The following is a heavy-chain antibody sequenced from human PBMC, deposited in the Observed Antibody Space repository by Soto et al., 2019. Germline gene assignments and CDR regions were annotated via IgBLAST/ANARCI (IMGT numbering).Heavy chain of an antibody. CDR2: IYTSGST. V-gene: IGHV4-4*07. CDR3: VLHSSSWWYYFDY. D-gene: IGHD6-13*01. Sequence: QVQLQESGPGLVKPSETLSLTCTVSGGSISSYYWSWIRQPAGKGLEWVWRIYTSGSTNYNPSLKSRVTMPVDTSKNQSALKLSSVTAADTAVYYCVLHSSSWWYYFDYWGQGTLVTVSS. CDR1: GGSISSYY. J-gene: IGHJ4*02.